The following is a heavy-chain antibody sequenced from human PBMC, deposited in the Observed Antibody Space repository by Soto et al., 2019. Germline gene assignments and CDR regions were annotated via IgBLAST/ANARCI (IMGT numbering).Heavy chain of an antibody. CDR2: INIGSGRT. CDR3: VRDGGDCGCRLTYYYYMGLDV. D-gene: IGHD2-21*02. J-gene: IGHJ6*02. V-gene: IGHV1-3*05. CDR1: GYDFSSYA. Sequence: QVQLVQSGAEEKQPGASVRVSCKTSGYDFSSYAMHWVRQAPGQRLEWMGWINIGSGRTEYSQNLQDRITITRDTSASTVYMDLSSRKSEDTSVYFCVRDGGDCGCRLTYYYYMGLDVWGQGTTVTVSS.